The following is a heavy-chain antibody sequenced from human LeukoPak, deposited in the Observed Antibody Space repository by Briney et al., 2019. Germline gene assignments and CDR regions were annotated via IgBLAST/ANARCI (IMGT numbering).Heavy chain of an antibody. J-gene: IGHJ4*02. CDR3: ASTFPYCSSGTCAL. Sequence: GGSLRLSCAASGLSFSSYWMTWVRQGPGKGLEWVATISPDGNRENYVDSVKGRFGISRDNAKNSLFLQMRSLRAEDTAMYYCASTFPYCSSGTCALGGQGALVTVSS. V-gene: IGHV3-7*01. D-gene: IGHD2-15*01. CDR2: ISPDGNRE. CDR1: GLSFSSYW.